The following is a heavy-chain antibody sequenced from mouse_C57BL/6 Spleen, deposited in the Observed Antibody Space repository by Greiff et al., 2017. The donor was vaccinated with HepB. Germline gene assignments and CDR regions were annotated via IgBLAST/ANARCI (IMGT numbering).Heavy chain of an antibody. Sequence: EVKVEESGEGLVKPGGSLKLSCAASGFTFSSYAMSWVRQTPEKRLEWVAYISSGGDYTYYADTVKGRFTISRDNARNTLYLQMSSLKSEDTAMYYFTSEVTPMDYWGQGTSVTVSS. CDR1: GFTFSSYA. J-gene: IGHJ4*01. CDR2: ISSGGDYT. V-gene: IGHV5-9-1*02. D-gene: IGHD2-2*01. CDR3: TSEVTPMDY.